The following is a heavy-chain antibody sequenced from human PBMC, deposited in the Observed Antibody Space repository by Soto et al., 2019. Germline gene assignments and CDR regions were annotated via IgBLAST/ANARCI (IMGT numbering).Heavy chain of an antibody. J-gene: IGHJ4*02. V-gene: IGHV4-61*08. CDR2: VHYSGDT. CDR1: GASVGSRAHH. Sequence: QVQLQESGPGLLRPSETLSLTCAVSGASVGSRAHHWSWIRQTPGKGLEWIAYVHYSGDTKSNPSLKRRVTISMDRCRNLISLWLSSVTAADTAIYYCVTEYYQTDDYHKIDWGQGTLVTVSS. D-gene: IGHD3-16*01. CDR3: VTEYYQTDDYHKID.